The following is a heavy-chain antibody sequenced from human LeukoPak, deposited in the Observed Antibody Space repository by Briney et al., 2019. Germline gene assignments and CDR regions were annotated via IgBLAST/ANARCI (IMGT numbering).Heavy chain of an antibody. J-gene: IGHJ1*01. V-gene: IGHV4-39*07. D-gene: IGHD1-26*01. CDR2: VYYSGNT. CDR3: ARVARYGGYTQYFQP. CDR1: GGSISSSSYF. Sequence: SETLSLTCTVSGGSISSSSYFWGWIRQPPGKGLGWIGNVYYSGNTYYNPSLKSRFTISVDTSKNQFSLRLSSVTAADTAVYYCARVARYGGYTQYFQPWGQGTLVTVSS.